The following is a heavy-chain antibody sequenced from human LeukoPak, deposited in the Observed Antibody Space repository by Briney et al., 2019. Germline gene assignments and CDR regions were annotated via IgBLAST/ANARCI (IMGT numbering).Heavy chain of an antibody. CDR1: GYTFNGYY. Sequence: GASVTVSCKASGYTFNGYYMHWVRQAPGQGLEWMGWINPNSGGTNYAQKFQGRVTMTRDTSISTAYMELSRLRSDDTAVYYCARGSRYSGYCDSSASSGVFDYWGQGTLVTVSS. V-gene: IGHV1-2*02. CDR2: INPNSGGT. D-gene: IGHD3-22*01. J-gene: IGHJ4*02. CDR3: ARGSRYSGYCDSSASSGVFDY.